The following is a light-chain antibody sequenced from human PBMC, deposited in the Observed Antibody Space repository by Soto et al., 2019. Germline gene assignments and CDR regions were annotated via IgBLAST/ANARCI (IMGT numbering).Light chain of an antibody. Sequence: EIVLTQSPATLSLPPGERATLSCRASQSVTTSLAWYQHKPGQAPRLLIYGAPNGATGIPASFSASGSVTDFTPPISGPEPEDVADYYCQQRSTWPVTFGQGTRLEI. J-gene: IGKJ5*01. CDR3: QQRSTWPVT. CDR2: GAP. V-gene: IGKV3-11*01. CDR1: QSVTTS.